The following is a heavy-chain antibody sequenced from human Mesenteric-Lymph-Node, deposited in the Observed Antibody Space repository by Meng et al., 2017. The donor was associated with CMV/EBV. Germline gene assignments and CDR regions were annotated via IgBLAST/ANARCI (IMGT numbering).Heavy chain of an antibody. J-gene: IGHJ4*02. V-gene: IGHV3-23*01. D-gene: IGHD2-21*01. Sequence: ETLSLTCAVYGGSFSDYYWSWVRQAPGKGLEWVSAISGSGGSTYYADSVKGRFTISRDNSKNTLYLQMNSLRAEDTAVYYCAKEEGIVVMIAIVHFDYWGQGTLVTVSS. CDR3: AKEEGIVVMIAIVHFDY. CDR2: ISGSGGST. CDR1: GGSFSDYY.